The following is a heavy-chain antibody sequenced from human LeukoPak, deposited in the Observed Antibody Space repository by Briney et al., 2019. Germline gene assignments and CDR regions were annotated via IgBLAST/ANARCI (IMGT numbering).Heavy chain of an antibody. CDR2: IYDSGST. D-gene: IGHD2-21*02. Sequence: SGTLSLTCAVSGGSIRSSYYYWGWIRQPPGEGLEWIGSIYDSGSTYYNPSLKSRVTISVDTSKNQFSLKLNSVTAADTAVYYCARVVPVVVTAPSYWYFDLWGRGTLVTVSS. V-gene: IGHV4-39*01. CDR3: ARVVPVVVTAPSYWYFDL. J-gene: IGHJ2*01. CDR1: GGSIRSSYYY.